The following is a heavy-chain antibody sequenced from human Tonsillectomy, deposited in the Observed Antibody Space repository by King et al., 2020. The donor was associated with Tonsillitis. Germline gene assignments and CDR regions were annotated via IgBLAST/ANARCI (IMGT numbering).Heavy chain of an antibody. V-gene: IGHV1-8*01. D-gene: IGHD2-8*01. CDR1: GYTFTSYD. CDR3: ARVPGYCTNGVCYKYYYYGMDV. J-gene: IGHJ6*02. CDR2: MNPNSGNT. Sequence: QLVQSGAEVKKPGASVKVSCKASGYTFTSYDINWVRQATGQGLEWMGWMNPNSGNTGYAQKFQGRVTMTRNTSISTAYMELSSLRSEDTAVYYCARVPGYCTNGVCYKYYYYGMDVWGQGTTVTVSS.